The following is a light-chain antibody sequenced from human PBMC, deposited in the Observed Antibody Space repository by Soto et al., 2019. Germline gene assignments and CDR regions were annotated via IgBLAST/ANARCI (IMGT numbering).Light chain of an antibody. J-gene: IGKJ2*01. CDR3: QQYGNSPS. CDR1: QRVSGSS. V-gene: IGKV3-20*01. Sequence: VLTQSPGTLSLSPGDRATLSCRASQRVSGSSLAWYQQKPGQAPRLLIYGGSNRATGVPDRFSGSGSGEDFTLTISRLEPEDFAVYHCQQYGNSPSFGQGTKLEIK. CDR2: GGS.